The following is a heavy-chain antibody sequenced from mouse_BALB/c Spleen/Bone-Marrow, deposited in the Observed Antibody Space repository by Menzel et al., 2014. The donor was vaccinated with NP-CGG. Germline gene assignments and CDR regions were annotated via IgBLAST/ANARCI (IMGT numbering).Heavy chain of an antibody. D-gene: IGHD2-1*01. CDR2: IYPGDGDT. V-gene: IGHV1-80*01. CDR3: ARGDGNYPFYAMDY. Sequence: QVQLKESGAELVRPGSSVKISCKASGYAFSSYWMNWAKQRPGQGPEWIGQIYPGDGDTNYNGKFKGKATLTADKSSSTAYMQLSSLTSEDSAVYFCARGDGNYPFYAMDYWGQGTSVTVSS. CDR1: GYAFSSYW. J-gene: IGHJ4*01.